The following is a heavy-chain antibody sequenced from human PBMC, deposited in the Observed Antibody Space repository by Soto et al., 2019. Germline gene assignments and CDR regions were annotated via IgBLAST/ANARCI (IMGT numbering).Heavy chain of an antibody. J-gene: IGHJ4*02. CDR1: NFSISSGYY. CDR3: ARVMGEFSSPGSLDFDF. D-gene: IGHD3-16*01. V-gene: IGHV4-38-2*02. Sequence: SETLSLTCTVSNFSISSGYYWGWIRQPPGKGLEWIATIYHTGHTYYNPSLKSRVTVSVDTSENHFSLKLTSVTAADTAFYYCARVMGEFSSPGSLDFDFSGQGPLFTVSS. CDR2: IYHTGHT.